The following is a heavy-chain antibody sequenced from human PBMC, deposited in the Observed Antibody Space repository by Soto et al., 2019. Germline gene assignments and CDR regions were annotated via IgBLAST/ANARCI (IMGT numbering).Heavy chain of an antibody. J-gene: IGHJ4*02. Sequence: QVQLRESGPGLVKPSQTLSLTCTVSGDSISSGDYYWSWIRQPPGKGLEWIGCIYYSGNTYYNPSLKRRFSISVGTSKNQFSLQLSSVTVADTAVYYCARALQRDSRPPGPLESWGLGTLVTVSS. D-gene: IGHD3-22*01. V-gene: IGHV4-30-4*01. CDR2: IYYSGNT. CDR3: ARALQRDSRPPGPLES. CDR1: GDSISSGDYY.